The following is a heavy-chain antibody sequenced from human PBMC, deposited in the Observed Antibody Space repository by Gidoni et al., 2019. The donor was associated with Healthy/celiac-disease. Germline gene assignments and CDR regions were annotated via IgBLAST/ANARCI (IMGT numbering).Heavy chain of an antibody. V-gene: IGHV4-39*01. CDR1: GGSISSSSYY. CDR3: ATLPYCSSTSCYMDEDY. Sequence: QLQLQESGPGLVKPSETLSLTCTVSGGSISSSSYYWGWIRQPPGKGLEWIGSIYYSGSTYYNPSLKSRVTISVDTSKNQFSLKLSSVTAADTAVYYCATLPYCSSTSCYMDEDYWGQGTLVTVSS. D-gene: IGHD2-2*02. J-gene: IGHJ4*02. CDR2: IYYSGST.